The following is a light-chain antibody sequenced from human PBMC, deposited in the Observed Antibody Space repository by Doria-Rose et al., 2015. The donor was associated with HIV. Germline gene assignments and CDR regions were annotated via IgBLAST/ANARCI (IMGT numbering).Light chain of an antibody. CDR3: HQYGTSWT. CDR2: DGS. V-gene: IGKV3-20*01. J-gene: IGKJ1*01. CDR1: QSLSSTY. Sequence: EIVLTQSPGTLSLSPGERATLSCRASQSLSSTYLGWYQQKPGQAPSLLIYDGSTRATGVPDRFSASGSGTDFTLTINRLEPEDFALYYCHQYGTSWTFGQGTKVEI.